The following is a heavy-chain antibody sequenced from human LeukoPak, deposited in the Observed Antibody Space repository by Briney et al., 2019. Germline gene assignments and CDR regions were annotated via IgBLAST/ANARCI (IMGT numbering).Heavy chain of an antibody. Sequence: KSGGSLRLSCAASGFTFSSYAMSWVRQAPGKGLEWIGEINHSGSTQYNPSLKSRVTISVDTSKNQFSLRLTSVTAADTAVYYCARQDSSSAYMDVWGQGTLVTVSS. CDR1: GFTFSSYA. V-gene: IGHV4-34*01. CDR2: INHSGST. J-gene: IGHJ4*02. D-gene: IGHD6-13*01. CDR3: ARQDSSSAYMDV.